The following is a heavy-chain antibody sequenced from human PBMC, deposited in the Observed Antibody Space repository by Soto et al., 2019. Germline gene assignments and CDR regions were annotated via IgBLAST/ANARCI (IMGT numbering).Heavy chain of an antibody. CDR2: IYYSGST. Sequence: SETLSLTCAVYGGSFSGYYWSWIRQPPGKGLEWIGDIYYSGSTYYNPSLKSRVTISVDTSKNQFSLKLSSVTAADTAVYYCARASGYDFAFDIWGQGTMVTVSS. J-gene: IGHJ3*02. D-gene: IGHD5-12*01. CDR1: GGSFSGYY. V-gene: IGHV4-34*09. CDR3: ARASGYDFAFDI.